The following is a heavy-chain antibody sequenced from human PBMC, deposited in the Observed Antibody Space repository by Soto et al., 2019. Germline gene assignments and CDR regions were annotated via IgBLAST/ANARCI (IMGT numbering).Heavy chain of an antibody. CDR1: AFTFGSYA. CDR2: ITPSGDNT. J-gene: IGHJ4*02. V-gene: IGHV3-23*01. Sequence: EVQLLESGGGLVQPGGSLRLSCAASAFTFGSYAMTWVRQAPGKGLEWVSSITPSGDNTYYADSVKGRFTISRGNSKNTLYLQMNSLRAEDTALYYCAKSGSHSYFDYWGQGTLVTVSS. CDR3: AKSGSHSYFDY. D-gene: IGHD3-10*01.